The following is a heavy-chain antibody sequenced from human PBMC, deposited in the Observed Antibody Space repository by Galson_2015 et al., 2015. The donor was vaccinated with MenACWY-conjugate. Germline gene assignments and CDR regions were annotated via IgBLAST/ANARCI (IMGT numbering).Heavy chain of an antibody. V-gene: IGHV1-8*01. CDR1: GYTFTFYD. J-gene: IGHJ4*02. CDR3: ATVSGGRCAA. CDR2: MNPNSGNT. D-gene: IGHD3-10*01. Sequence: SVKVSCKASGYTFTFYDMSWVRQTTGQGLECLGWMNPNSGNTGYAQKFQGRVTMTRNTSITTAYMEVSSLSSEDTAVYFCATVSGGRCAAWGPRTLVTISS.